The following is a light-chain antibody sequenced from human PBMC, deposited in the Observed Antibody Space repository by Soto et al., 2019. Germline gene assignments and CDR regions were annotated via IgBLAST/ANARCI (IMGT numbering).Light chain of an antibody. Sequence: EIVMTQSPATLSVSPGERATLSCRASQSVSSNLAWFQQKPGHAPRLLIYGASTRATGIPARFSGSGSGTEFTLTISRLQSEDFAVYYCQQYNNWPPWTFGQGTKVEIK. J-gene: IGKJ1*01. CDR3: QQYNNWPPWT. CDR2: GAS. V-gene: IGKV3-15*01. CDR1: QSVSSN.